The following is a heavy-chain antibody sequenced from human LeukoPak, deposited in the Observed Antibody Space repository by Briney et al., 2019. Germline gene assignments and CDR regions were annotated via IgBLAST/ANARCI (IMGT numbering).Heavy chain of an antibody. Sequence: GGSLRLSCAASGFTFSSYAMSWVRQAPGKGLEWVSAISGSGGSTYYADSVKGRFTISRDNSKNTLYLQMNSLRAEDTAVYYRAKDIASFITIFDYWGQGTLVTVSS. D-gene: IGHD3-3*01. V-gene: IGHV3-23*01. CDR3: AKDIASFITIFDY. CDR1: GFTFSSYA. J-gene: IGHJ4*02. CDR2: ISGSGGST.